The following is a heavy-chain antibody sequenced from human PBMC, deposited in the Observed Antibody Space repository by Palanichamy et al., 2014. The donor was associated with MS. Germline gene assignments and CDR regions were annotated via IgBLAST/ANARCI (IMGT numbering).Heavy chain of an antibody. Sequence: QVQLVESGGGVVQPGRSLRLSCTASGFTFNNHGMYWVRQAPGKGLESVAVIQDDGSVEYYAESVKGRFTISRDDSKNTLYLQMNSLRAEDTAVYYCARWRGDTRGYYGDYWGQGTLVTVSS. CDR3: ARWRGDTRGYYGDY. V-gene: IGHV3-33*01. CDR2: IQDDGSVE. J-gene: IGHJ4*02. CDR1: GFTFNNHG. D-gene: IGHD3-22*01.